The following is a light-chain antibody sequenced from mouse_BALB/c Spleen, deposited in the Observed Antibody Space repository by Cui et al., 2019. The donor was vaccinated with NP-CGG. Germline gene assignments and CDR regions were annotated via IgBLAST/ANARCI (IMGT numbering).Light chain of an antibody. CDR2: GTN. CDR1: TGAVTTSNY. J-gene: IGLJ1*01. V-gene: IGLV1*01. CDR3: ALWYSNHWV. Sequence: QAVVTQEFALTTSPGETVTLTCRSSTGAVTTSNYANWVQEKPDHLFTGLIGGTNNRTPGIPARLSGSLIGDKAALTITGAQTEDEAIYFCALWYSNHWVFGGGTKLTVL.